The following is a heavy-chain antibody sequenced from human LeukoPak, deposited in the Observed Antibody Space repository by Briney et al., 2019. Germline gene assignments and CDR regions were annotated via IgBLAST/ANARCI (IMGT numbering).Heavy chain of an antibody. CDR3: ARGPRDRPRYQLRDYYYMDV. CDR2: FDPEDGET. CDR1: GYTLTELS. J-gene: IGHJ6*03. D-gene: IGHD2-2*01. V-gene: IGHV1-24*01. Sequence: GASVKASCKVSGYTLTELSMHWVRQAPGKGLEWMGGFDPEDGETIYAQKFQGRVTMTEDTSTDTAYMELSSLRSEDTAVYYCARGPRDRPRYQLRDYYYMDVWGKGTTVTVSS.